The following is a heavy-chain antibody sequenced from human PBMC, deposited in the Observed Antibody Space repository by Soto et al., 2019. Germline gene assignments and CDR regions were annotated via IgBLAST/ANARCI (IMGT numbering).Heavy chain of an antibody. Sequence: GGSLRLSCAASGFTFSTYAMSWVRQAPGKGLEWVSTIDNSGGITYYADSVKGRFTISRDNSKNTLYLQMNSLRAEDTAVYYCAKGGYNYGFLSDFWGQGTLVTVSS. CDR1: GFTFSTYA. CDR3: AKGGYNYGFLSDF. CDR2: IDNSGGIT. J-gene: IGHJ4*02. D-gene: IGHD5-18*01. V-gene: IGHV3-23*05.